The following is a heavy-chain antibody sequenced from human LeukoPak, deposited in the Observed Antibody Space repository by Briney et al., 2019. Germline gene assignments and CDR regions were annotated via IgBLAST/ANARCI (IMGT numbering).Heavy chain of an antibody. Sequence: GRSLRLSCAASGFTFSSYGMHWVRQAPGKGLEWVSSISSSSSYIYYADSVKGRFTISRDNAKNSLYLQMNSLRAEDTAVYYCARDLSPPERYYDSSGYSDYWGQGTLVTVSS. CDR2: ISSSSSYI. CDR3: ARDLSPPERYYDSSGYSDY. CDR1: GFTFSSYG. D-gene: IGHD3-22*01. J-gene: IGHJ4*02. V-gene: IGHV3-21*01.